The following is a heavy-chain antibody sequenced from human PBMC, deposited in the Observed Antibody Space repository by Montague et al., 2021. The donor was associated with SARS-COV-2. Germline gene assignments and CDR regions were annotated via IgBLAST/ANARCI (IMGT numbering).Heavy chain of an antibody. CDR3: AREVAGCHGDCNDY. J-gene: IGHJ4*02. Sequence: SLSLSCSASGFAFSSYEMNWVRQAPGKGLEWIAYISSSGGSIQYADFMMGRFTTSRDNARNSLYLQMNSLRAEDTAVYYCAREVAGCHGDCNDYWGQGTLVTVSS. D-gene: IGHD2-21*02. CDR2: ISSSGGSI. CDR1: GFAFSSYE. V-gene: IGHV3-48*03.